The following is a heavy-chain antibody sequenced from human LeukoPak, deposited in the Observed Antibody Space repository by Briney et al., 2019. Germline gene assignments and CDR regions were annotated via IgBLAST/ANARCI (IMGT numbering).Heavy chain of an antibody. CDR1: GYTFTGYY. Sequence: GASVKVSCKASGYTFTGYYMHWVRQAPGQGLEWMGWINPNSGVTNYAQKFQGRVTMTRDTSISTAYMELSRLRSDDTAVYYCAIPYTAMDLYYFDYWGQGTLVTVSS. V-gene: IGHV1-2*02. D-gene: IGHD5-18*01. CDR3: AIPYTAMDLYYFDY. J-gene: IGHJ4*02. CDR2: INPNSGVT.